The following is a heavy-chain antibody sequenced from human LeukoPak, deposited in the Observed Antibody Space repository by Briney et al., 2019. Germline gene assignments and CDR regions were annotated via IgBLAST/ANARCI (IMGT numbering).Heavy chain of an antibody. D-gene: IGHD1-26*01. CDR2: INPNSGGT. Sequence: ASVKVSCKASGYTFTDYYMHWVRQAPGQGLEWMGWINPNSGGTNYAQKLQGRVTMTTDTSTSTAYMELRSLRSDDTAVYYCARDLSGSYFHYYYGMDVWGQGTTVTVSS. V-gene: IGHV1-2*02. J-gene: IGHJ6*02. CDR3: ARDLSGSYFHYYYGMDV. CDR1: GYTFTDYY.